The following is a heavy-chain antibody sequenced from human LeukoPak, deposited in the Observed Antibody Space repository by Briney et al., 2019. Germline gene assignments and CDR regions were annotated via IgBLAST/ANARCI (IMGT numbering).Heavy chain of an antibody. CDR2: ISYDGSNK. V-gene: IGHV3-30-3*01. Sequence: PGGSLRLSCAASGFTFSSYAMHWVRQAPGKGLEWVAVISYDGSNKYYADSVKGRFTISRDNSKNTLYLQMNSLRAEDTAVYYCAKDSATVTPYYFDSWGQGTLVTVSS. J-gene: IGHJ4*02. D-gene: IGHD4-17*01. CDR1: GFTFSSYA. CDR3: AKDSATVTPYYFDS.